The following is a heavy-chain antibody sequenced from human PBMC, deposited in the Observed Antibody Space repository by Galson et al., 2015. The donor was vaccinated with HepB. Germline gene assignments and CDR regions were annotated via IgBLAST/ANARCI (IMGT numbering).Heavy chain of an antibody. CDR2: ISSSSSYI. D-gene: IGHD5-24*01. CDR1: GFTFSSYS. J-gene: IGHJ4*02. Sequence: SLRLSCAASGFTFSSYSMNWVRQAPGKGLEWVSSISSSSSYIYYADSVKGRFTISRDNAKNSLYLQMNSLRAEDTAVYYCARALPIEMATFDYWGQGTLVTVSS. CDR3: ARALPIEMATFDY. V-gene: IGHV3-21*01.